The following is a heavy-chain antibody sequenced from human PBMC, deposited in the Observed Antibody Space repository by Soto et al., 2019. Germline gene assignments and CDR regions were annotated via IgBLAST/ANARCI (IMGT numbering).Heavy chain of an antibody. CDR3: ARRRSVGSRTIFDS. D-gene: IGHD2-15*01. CDR2: INEDGSDK. CDR1: GFTFSSYW. J-gene: IGHJ4*02. V-gene: IGHV3-7*01. Sequence: PGGSLRLSCAASGFTFSSYWMNWVRQAPGKGLEWVTNINEDGSDKYYVDSVKGRFTISRDNAKNSLYLQMDSLRDEDTAVYYSARRRSVGSRTIFDSWGQGTLVTVSS.